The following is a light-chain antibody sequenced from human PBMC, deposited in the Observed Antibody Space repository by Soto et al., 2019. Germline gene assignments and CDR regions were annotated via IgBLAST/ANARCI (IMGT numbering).Light chain of an antibody. CDR2: DVI. J-gene: IGLJ1*01. CDR1: SSDVGGYEY. Sequence: QSALTQPRSVSGSPGQSVTISCTGTSSDVGGYEYVSWYQQHPGKAPKLMIYDVIKRPSGVPDRFSGSRSGNTASLTISGLQSEDEADYYCCSYAGSPFYVFGIGTKLTVL. V-gene: IGLV2-11*01. CDR3: CSYAGSPFYV.